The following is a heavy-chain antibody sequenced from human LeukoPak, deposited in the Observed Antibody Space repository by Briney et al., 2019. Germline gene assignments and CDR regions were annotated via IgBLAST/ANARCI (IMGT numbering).Heavy chain of an antibody. Sequence: SGTLSLTCAVSGGSISSSNWWSWVRQPPGKGLEWIGEIYHSGSTNYNPSLKSRVTISVDKSKNQFSLKLSSVTAADTAVYYCAREFRIAAAGRELNWFDPWGQGTLVTVSS. J-gene: IGHJ5*02. V-gene: IGHV4-4*02. D-gene: IGHD6-13*01. CDR2: IYHSGST. CDR3: AREFRIAAAGRELNWFDP. CDR1: GGSISSSNW.